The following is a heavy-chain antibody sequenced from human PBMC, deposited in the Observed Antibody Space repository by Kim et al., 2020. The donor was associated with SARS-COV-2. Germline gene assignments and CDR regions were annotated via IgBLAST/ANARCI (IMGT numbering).Heavy chain of an antibody. CDR2: MNPNSGNT. J-gene: IGHJ6*03. CDR1: GYTFTSYD. CDR3: ARGVVPAAMIYYYYMDV. V-gene: IGHV1-8*01. Sequence: ASVKVSCKASGYTFTSYDINWVRQATGQGIEWMGWMNPNSGNTGYAQKFQGRVTMTRNTSISTAYMELSSLRSEDTAVYYCARGVVPAAMIYYYYMDVWGKGTTVTVSS. D-gene: IGHD2-2*01.